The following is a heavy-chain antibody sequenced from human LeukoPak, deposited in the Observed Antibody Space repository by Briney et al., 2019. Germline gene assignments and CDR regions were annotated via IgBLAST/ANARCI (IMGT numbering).Heavy chain of an antibody. Sequence: GGSLRLSCAASGFTFSSYGMHWVRQAPGKGPEWVAVIWYDGSNKYYADSVKGRFTISRGNSKNTLYLQMNSLRAEDTAVYYCARGLTGYYDSTPLHYWGQGTLVTVS. CDR1: GFTFSSYG. CDR3: ARGLTGYYDSTPLHY. V-gene: IGHV3-33*01. CDR2: IWYDGSNK. D-gene: IGHD3-22*01. J-gene: IGHJ4*02.